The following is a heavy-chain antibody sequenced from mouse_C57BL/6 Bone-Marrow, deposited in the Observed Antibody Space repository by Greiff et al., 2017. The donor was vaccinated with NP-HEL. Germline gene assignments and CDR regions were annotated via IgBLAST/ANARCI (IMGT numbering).Heavy chain of an antibody. CDR3: ARGRRLRGPFDY. J-gene: IGHJ2*01. D-gene: IGHD3-2*02. V-gene: IGHV1-55*01. Sequence: QVQLQQPGAELVKPGASVKMSCKASGYTFTSYWITWVKQRPGQGLEWIGDIYPGSGSTNYNEKFKSKATLTVDTSSSTAYMQLSSLTSEDSAVYYCARGRRLRGPFDYWGQGTTLTVSS. CDR2: IYPGSGST. CDR1: GYTFTSYW.